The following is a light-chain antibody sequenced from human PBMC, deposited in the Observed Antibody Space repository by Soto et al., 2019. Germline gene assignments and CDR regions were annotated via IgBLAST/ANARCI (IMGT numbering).Light chain of an antibody. CDR3: SSYAGSNGGV. Sequence: QSALTQPPSASGSPGQSVTISCTGTSSDVGGYNYVSWYQQHPGKAPKLMIYEVSKRPSGVPDRFSGSKSGNTASLTVSGLQAEDAADYYCSSYAGSNGGVFGGGTKLTVL. V-gene: IGLV2-8*01. CDR2: EVS. CDR1: SSDVGGYNY. J-gene: IGLJ2*01.